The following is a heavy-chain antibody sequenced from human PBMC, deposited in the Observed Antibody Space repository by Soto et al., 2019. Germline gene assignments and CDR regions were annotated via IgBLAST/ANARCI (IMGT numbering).Heavy chain of an antibody. CDR1: GFTFSSYA. Sequence: GGSLRLSCAASGFTFSSYAMSWVRQAPGKGLEWVSAISGSGGSTYYADSVKGRFTISRDNSKNTLYLQMNSLRAEDTAVYYCAKVIYDYGDSNIYYYYYGMDVWGQGTTVTVSS. CDR2: ISGSGGST. CDR3: AKVIYDYGDSNIYYYYYGMDV. V-gene: IGHV3-23*01. D-gene: IGHD4-17*01. J-gene: IGHJ6*02.